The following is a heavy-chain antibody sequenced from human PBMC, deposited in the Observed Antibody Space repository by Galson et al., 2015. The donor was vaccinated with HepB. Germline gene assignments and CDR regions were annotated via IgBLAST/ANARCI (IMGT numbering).Heavy chain of an antibody. V-gene: IGHV3-73*01. Sequence: LRLSCAASGFTFRGSAIHWARQASGKGPEWVGRIRSKASDYATAYAASLKGRFTISRDDSKNTAYLHMNSMKTEDTAVYYCLRLRYLSGYSSSRGQGTLVTVSS. CDR1: GFTFRGSA. D-gene: IGHD6-13*01. CDR2: IRSKASDYAT. CDR3: LRLRYLSGYSSS. J-gene: IGHJ4*02.